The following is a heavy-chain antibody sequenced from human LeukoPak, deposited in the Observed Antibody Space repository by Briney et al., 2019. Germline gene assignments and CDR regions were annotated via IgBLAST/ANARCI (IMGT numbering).Heavy chain of an antibody. CDR2: IYYSGST. D-gene: IGHD3-10*01. CDR3: ARLYGSGSLQYFDY. V-gene: IGHV4-59*08. J-gene: IGHJ4*02. Sequence: PSETLSLTCTVSGGSISSYYWSWIRQPPGKGLEWIGYIYYSGSTNYNPSLKSRVTISVDTSKNQFSLKLSSVTAADTAVYYCARLYGSGSLQYFDYWGQGTPVTVSS. CDR1: GGSISSYY.